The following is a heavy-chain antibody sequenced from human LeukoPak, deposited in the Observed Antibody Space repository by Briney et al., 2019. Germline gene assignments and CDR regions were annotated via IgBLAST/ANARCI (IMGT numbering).Heavy chain of an antibody. V-gene: IGHV5-51*01. CDR2: IYPGDSDT. J-gene: IGHJ4*02. CDR1: GYSFTSYW. CDR3: ARQDGFAQYYFDC. Sequence: GESLKISCEGSGYSFTSYWIGWVRQMPGKGLEWMGIIYPGDSDTRYSPSFQGQVTISADKSISTAYLQWSSLKAPDTAMYYCARQDGFAQYYFDCWGQGTVVTVSS. D-gene: IGHD6-19*01.